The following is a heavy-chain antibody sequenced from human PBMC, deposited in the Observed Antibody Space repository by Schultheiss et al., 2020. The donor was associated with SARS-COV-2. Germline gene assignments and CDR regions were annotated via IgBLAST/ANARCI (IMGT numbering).Heavy chain of an antibody. Sequence: SETLSLTCAVSGGSISSSNWWTWVRQPPGKGLEWIGDNPSLKSRVTISVDKSKNQFSLKLSSVTAADTAVYYCARDRRSSGWSPTYFDFWGQGTLVTVSS. CDR3: ARDRRSSGWSPTYFDF. CDR1: GGSISSSNW. V-gene: IGHV4-4*02. J-gene: IGHJ4*02. D-gene: IGHD6-19*01.